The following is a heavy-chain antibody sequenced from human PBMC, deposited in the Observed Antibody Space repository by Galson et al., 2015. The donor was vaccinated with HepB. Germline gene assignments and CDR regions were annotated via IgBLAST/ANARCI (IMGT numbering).Heavy chain of an antibody. CDR2: ISTTNII. Sequence: SLRLSCAASGFIFENFHMNWVRQAPGKGLEWVSYISTTNIIYYADSVKGRFNITRDNAKNSVYLQMSSLRADDTAVYYCARDESGFYSYFDHWGQGNIVTVSS. V-gene: IGHV3-69-1*02. J-gene: IGHJ4*02. CDR1: GFIFENFH. D-gene: IGHD3-22*01. CDR3: ARDESGFYSYFDH.